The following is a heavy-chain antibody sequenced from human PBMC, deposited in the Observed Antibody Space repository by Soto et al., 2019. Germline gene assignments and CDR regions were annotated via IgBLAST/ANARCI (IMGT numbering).Heavy chain of an antibody. V-gene: IGHV1-18*01. CDR1: GYTFTRYG. J-gene: IGHJ6*02. Sequence: ASVKVSCKASGYTFTRYGVSWVRQAPGQGLEWMGWISAYNDNTNYAQKLKGRVTMTTDTSTNTAYMELRSLTSDDTAVYYCAREGYCSSGSCALYSHEYFGMDVWGQGTAVTVPS. CDR3: AREGYCSSGSCALYSHEYFGMDV. CDR2: ISAYNDNT. D-gene: IGHD2-15*01.